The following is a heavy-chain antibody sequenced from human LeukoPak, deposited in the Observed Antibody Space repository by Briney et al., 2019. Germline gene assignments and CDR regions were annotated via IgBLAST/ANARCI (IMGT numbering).Heavy chain of an antibody. CDR1: GYSISNGYD. V-gene: IGHV4-38-2*02. CDR2: IYLSGHT. Sequence: SETLSLTCTVSGYSISNGYDWGWIRQPPGQGLEWIASIYLSGHTYYNPSLKSRVHISVDTSKNQFSLNVTSVTAADTAVYYFARQRFGAAEDVWGQGTLVIVSS. CDR3: ARQRFGAAEDV. J-gene: IGHJ4*02. D-gene: IGHD6-13*01.